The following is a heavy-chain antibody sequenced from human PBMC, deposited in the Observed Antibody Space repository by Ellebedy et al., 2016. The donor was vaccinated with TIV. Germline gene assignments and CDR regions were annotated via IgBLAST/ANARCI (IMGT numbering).Heavy chain of an antibody. CDR1: GYTFTGYY. J-gene: IGHJ6*02. D-gene: IGHD3-22*01. CDR2: MNPNSGGT. Sequence: ASVKVSCXASGYTFTGYYVHWVRRAPGQGPEWMGWMNPNSGGTNYAQKFQGWVTMTRDTSINTAYMELSRLRSDDTAVYYCARDRTFYGDGSGYYYDTHYYSGMDVWGQGTTVTVSS. V-gene: IGHV1-2*04. CDR3: ARDRTFYGDGSGYYYDTHYYSGMDV.